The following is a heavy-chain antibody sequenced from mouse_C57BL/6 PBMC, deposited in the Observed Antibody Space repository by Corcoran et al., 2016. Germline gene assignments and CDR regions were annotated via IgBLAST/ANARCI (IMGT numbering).Heavy chain of an antibody. CDR1: GYTFTDYN. CDR3: ARGIYYGSIPGAMDY. J-gene: IGHJ4*01. CDR2: INTNNGGT. D-gene: IGHD1-1*01. Sequence: EVQLQQSGPELVKPGASVKIPCKASGYTFTDYNMDCVKQSHGKSLEWIGDINTNNGGTIYNQKFKGKATLTVDKSSSTAYMELRSLTSEDTAVYYWARGIYYGSIPGAMDYWGQGTSVTVSS. V-gene: IGHV1-18*01.